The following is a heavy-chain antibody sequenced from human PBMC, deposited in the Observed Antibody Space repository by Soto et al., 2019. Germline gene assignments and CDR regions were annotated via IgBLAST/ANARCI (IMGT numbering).Heavy chain of an antibody. CDR2: IYHTGST. V-gene: IGHV4-4*07. CDR1: GGSISPYF. J-gene: IGHJ6*02. Sequence: SETLSLTCTVSGGSISPYFWSWIRQPAGGGLEWIGRIYHTGSTNYNPSLKSRVTMSVDTSKSQFSLKLTSVTAADTAVYYCARGEDAFFYYGLDVWGQGITVTVSS. CDR3: ARGEDAFFYYGLDV.